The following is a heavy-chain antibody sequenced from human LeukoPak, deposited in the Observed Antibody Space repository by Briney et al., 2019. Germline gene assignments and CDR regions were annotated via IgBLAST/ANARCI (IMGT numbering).Heavy chain of an antibody. V-gene: IGHV4-30-2*01. CDR1: GGSIGSGGYS. CDR2: IYHSGST. Sequence: SETLSLTCAVSGGSIGSGGYSWSWIRQPPGKGLEWIGYIYHSGSTYYNPSLKSRVTISVDRSKNQFSLKLSSVTAADTAVYYCARTYYYDSSDLLFDYWGQGTLVTVSS. J-gene: IGHJ4*02. D-gene: IGHD3-22*01. CDR3: ARTYYYDSSDLLFDY.